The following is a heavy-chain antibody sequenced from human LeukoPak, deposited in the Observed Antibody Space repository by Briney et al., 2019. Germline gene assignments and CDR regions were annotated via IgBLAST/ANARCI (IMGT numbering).Heavy chain of an antibody. Sequence: GESLKISCQGSGYTFTKNWIGWVRQMPGGGLEWMGIIYPRDSDTRYSPSFQGQITVSAAGSISTAYLQWGSLKASDTAMYYCARVSSGAFDLWGQGTMVTVSS. J-gene: IGHJ3*01. V-gene: IGHV5-51*01. D-gene: IGHD6-25*01. CDR3: ARVSSGAFDL. CDR2: IYPRDSDT. CDR1: GYTFTKNW.